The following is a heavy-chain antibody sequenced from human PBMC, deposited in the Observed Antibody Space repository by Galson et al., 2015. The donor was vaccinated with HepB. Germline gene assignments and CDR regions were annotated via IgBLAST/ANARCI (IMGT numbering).Heavy chain of an antibody. J-gene: IGHJ4*02. CDR2: IWYDGSNK. CDR3: AREGSGSYLESYCDY. CDR1: GFTFRSYA. D-gene: IGHD3-10*01. Sequence: SLRLSCAASGFTFRSYAMHWVRQAPGKGLEWVAGIWYDGSNKYYADSVTGRFTISRDNSNIMLYLQMSGLRAEDTAVYYCAREGSGSYLESYCDYWGQGTLVTVSS. V-gene: IGHV3-33*01.